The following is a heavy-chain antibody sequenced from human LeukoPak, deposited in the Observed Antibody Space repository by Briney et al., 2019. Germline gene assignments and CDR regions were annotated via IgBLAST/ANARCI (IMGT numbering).Heavy chain of an antibody. D-gene: IGHD4-17*01. CDR3: AKEGVHGDYDY. J-gene: IGHJ4*02. V-gene: IGHV3-33*06. CDR2: IWYDGSNK. CDR1: GFTFSSYG. Sequence: GGSLRLSCAASGFTFSSYGMHWVRQAPGKGLEWVAVIWYDGSNKYYADSVKGRFTISRDNSKNTLYLQMNSLRAEDTAVYYCAKEGVHGDYDYWGQGTLVPVSS.